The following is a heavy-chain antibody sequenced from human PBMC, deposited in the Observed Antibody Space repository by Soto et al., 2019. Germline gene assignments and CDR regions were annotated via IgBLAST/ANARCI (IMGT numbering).Heavy chain of an antibody. J-gene: IGHJ6*02. Sequence: QVQLVQSGAEVKKPGASVKVSCKASGYTFTSYGISWVRQAPGQGLEWMGWISAYNGNTNYAQKLQGRVTMTTDTPTSTAYMELGSLRSDDTAVYYCARVRGDIVVVPAATPYYYYGMDVWGQGTTVTVSS. CDR2: ISAYNGNT. CDR3: ARVRGDIVVVPAATPYYYYGMDV. D-gene: IGHD2-2*01. CDR1: GYTFTSYG. V-gene: IGHV1-18*01.